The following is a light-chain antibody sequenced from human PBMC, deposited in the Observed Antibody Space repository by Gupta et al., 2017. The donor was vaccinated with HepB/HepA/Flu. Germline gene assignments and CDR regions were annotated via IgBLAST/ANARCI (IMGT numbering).Light chain of an antibody. J-gene: IGKJ2*01. CDR3: QQSDSSPQT. CDR2: AAS. Sequence: DIHLTQSPSSLSASVGDRVTITCRASQSTSVYLNWYKQKAGEAPELLIYAASILQSGVPSRFSGSGSGTLFTLAINRVQPEDFATYYCQQSDSSPQTFGLGTKMDIK. CDR1: QSTSVY. V-gene: IGKV1-39*01.